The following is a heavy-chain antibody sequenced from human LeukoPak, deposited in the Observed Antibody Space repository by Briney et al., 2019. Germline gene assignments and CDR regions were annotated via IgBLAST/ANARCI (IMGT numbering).Heavy chain of an antibody. CDR3: ARDISGGGSPRFDP. V-gene: IGHV3-23*01. Sequence: PGGSLRLSCAASGFTFSSYAMSWVRQAPGKGLEWVSAISGSGGSTYYADSVKGRFTISRDNAKNSLYLQMNSLRAEDTAVYYCARDISGGGSPRFDPWGQGTLVTVSS. CDR2: ISGSGGST. J-gene: IGHJ5*02. CDR1: GFTFSSYA. D-gene: IGHD2-15*01.